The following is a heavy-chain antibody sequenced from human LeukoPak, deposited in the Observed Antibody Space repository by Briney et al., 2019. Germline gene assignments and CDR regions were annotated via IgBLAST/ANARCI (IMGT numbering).Heavy chain of an antibody. CDR2: IYTSGST. CDR1: GGSISSYY. V-gene: IGHV4-4*07. D-gene: IGHD2-21*02. Sequence: SETLSLTCTVSGGSISSYYWSWIRQPAGKGLEWIGRIYTSGSTNYNPSLKSRVTMSVDTSKNQFSLKLSSVTAADTAVYYCAKAYCGGDCYAYYMDVWGKGTTVTVSS. J-gene: IGHJ6*03. CDR3: AKAYCGGDCYAYYMDV.